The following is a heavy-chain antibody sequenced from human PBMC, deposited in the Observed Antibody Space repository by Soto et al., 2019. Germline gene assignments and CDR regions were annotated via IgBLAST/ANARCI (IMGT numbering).Heavy chain of an antibody. V-gene: IGHV1-69*13. J-gene: IGHJ6*02. CDR2: IIPIFGTA. CDR3: ARGRSMVRGVRVGYYYGMDV. D-gene: IGHD3-10*01. Sequence: SVKVSCKASGGTFSSYAISWVRQAPGQGLEWMGGIIPIFGTANYAQKFQGRVTITADESTSTAYMELSSLRSEDTAMYCCARGRSMVRGVRVGYYYGMDVWGQGTTVTVSS. CDR1: GGTFSSYA.